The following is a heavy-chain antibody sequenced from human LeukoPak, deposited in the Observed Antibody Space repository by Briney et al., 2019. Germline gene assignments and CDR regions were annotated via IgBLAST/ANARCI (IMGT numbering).Heavy chain of an antibody. Sequence: ASVKVSCRASGYTFTGYYMHWVRQAPGQGLEWMGWINPNSGGTNYAQKFQGRVTMTRDTSISTAYMELSRLRSDDTAVYYCARDPTGTTFGIGWFDPWGQGTLVTVSS. CDR3: ARDPTGTTFGIGWFDP. CDR1: GYTFTGYY. CDR2: INPNSGGT. J-gene: IGHJ5*02. D-gene: IGHD1-1*01. V-gene: IGHV1-2*02.